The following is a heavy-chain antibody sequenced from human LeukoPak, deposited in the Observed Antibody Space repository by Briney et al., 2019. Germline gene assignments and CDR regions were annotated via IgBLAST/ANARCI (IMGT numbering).Heavy chain of an antibody. D-gene: IGHD5-24*01. CDR2: IKQDGSEK. Sequence: PGGSLRLSCAASGFTFSSYWMSWVRQAPGKGLEWVANIKQDGSEKYYVDSVKGRFTISRDNAKNSLYLQMNSLRAEDTAVYYCASALDGYNFNAFDIWGQGTMVTVSS. J-gene: IGHJ3*02. CDR3: ASALDGYNFNAFDI. V-gene: IGHV3-7*01. CDR1: GFTFSSYW.